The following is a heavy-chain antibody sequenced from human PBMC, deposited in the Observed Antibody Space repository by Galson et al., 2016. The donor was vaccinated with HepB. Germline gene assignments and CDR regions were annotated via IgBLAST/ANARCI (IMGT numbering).Heavy chain of an antibody. Sequence: SLRLSCAASRFTFSSYSMSWVRQAPGKGLEWVSGISGGGISSHYADSAKGRFTVSRDNAKNSMYLQMNSLRAEDSAVYFCVRVGMASATTYAMDVWGQGTTVTVS. CDR2: ISGGGISS. CDR3: VRVGMASATTYAMDV. CDR1: RFTFSSYS. J-gene: IGHJ6*02. D-gene: IGHD6-13*01. V-gene: IGHV3-23*01.